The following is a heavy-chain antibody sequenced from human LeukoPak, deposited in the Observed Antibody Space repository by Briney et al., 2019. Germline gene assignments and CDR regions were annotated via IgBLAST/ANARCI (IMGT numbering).Heavy chain of an antibody. Sequence: SETLSLTCTVSGGSISSGSYYWSWIRQPAGKGLEWIGRICTSGSTNYNPSLKSRVTISVDTSKNQFSLKLSSVTAADTAMYYCASVHTYYYYMDVWGKGTTVTVSS. V-gene: IGHV4-61*02. CDR1: GGSISSGSYY. CDR2: ICTSGST. CDR3: ASVHTYYYYMDV. J-gene: IGHJ6*03.